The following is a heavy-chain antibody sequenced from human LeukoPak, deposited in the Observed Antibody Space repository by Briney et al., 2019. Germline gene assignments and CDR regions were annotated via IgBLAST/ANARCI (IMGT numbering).Heavy chain of an antibody. CDR2: ISGSGGST. CDR1: GFTFSSYG. D-gene: IGHD3-9*01. CDR3: AKDSSALRYFDWSLAFDY. V-gene: IGHV3-23*01. Sequence: PGGSLRLSCAASGFTFSSYGMSWVRQAPGKGLEWVSAISGSGGSTYYADSVKGRFTISRDNSKNTLYLQMNSLRAEDTAVYYCAKDSSALRYFDWSLAFDYWGQGTLVTVSS. J-gene: IGHJ4*02.